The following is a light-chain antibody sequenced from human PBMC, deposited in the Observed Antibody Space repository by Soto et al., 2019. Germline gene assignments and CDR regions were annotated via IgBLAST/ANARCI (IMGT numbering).Light chain of an antibody. CDR2: DAS. CDR1: QSVSSN. Sequence: SSVALSLNKKKRLTLSGRASQSVSSNLAWYQQKPGQAPRLLIYDASNRATGIPARFSGSGSGTDFTLTIFFLEPEDFIRDRSPVSRFWLNTF. CDR3: PVSRFWLNT. V-gene: IGKV3-11*01. J-gene: IGKJ5*01.